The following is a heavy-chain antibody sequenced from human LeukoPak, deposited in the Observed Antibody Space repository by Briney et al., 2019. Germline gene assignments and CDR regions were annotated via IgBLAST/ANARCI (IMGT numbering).Heavy chain of an antibody. V-gene: IGHV3-53*01. D-gene: IGHD3-22*01. CDR2: IYSGGST. Sequence: PGGSLRLSCAASGFTVSSNYMSWVRQAPGKGLEWVSLIYSGGSTYYADSVKGRFTISRDNSKNTVYLQMNSLRAEDTAVYYCARYYYDRSGYPYYLDYWGQGTMVTVSS. CDR1: GFTVSSNY. J-gene: IGHJ4*02. CDR3: ARYYYDRSGYPYYLDY.